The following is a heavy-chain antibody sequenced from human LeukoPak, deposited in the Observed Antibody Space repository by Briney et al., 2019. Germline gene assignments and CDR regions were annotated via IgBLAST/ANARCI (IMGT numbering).Heavy chain of an antibody. CDR2: ISAYNGNA. CDR1: GYIFTSYG. D-gene: IGHD3-3*01. V-gene: IGHV1-18*01. Sequence: PWASVKVSCKASGYIFTSYGISWVRQAPGQGLEWMGWISAYNGNANYPEKLQGRVTMTTDTSTKTAYMELRSLRSEDTAVYYCARGGPIFGVVTPNWFDPWGQGTLVTVSS. J-gene: IGHJ5*02. CDR3: ARGGPIFGVVTPNWFDP.